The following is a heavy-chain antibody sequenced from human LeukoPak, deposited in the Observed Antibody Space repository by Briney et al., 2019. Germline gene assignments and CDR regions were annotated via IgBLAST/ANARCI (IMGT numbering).Heavy chain of an antibody. CDR2: IYYSGST. V-gene: IGHV4-39*07. J-gene: IGHJ4*02. CDR1: GGSISSSSHY. Sequence: SETLSLTCTVSGGSISSSSHYWGWIRQPPGKGLEWIGSIYYSGSTYYNPSLKSRVTISVDTSKNQFSLKLSSVTAADTAVYYCARDGDRWGIAAAGTVDWGQGTLVTVSS. D-gene: IGHD6-13*01. CDR3: ARDGDRWGIAAAGTVD.